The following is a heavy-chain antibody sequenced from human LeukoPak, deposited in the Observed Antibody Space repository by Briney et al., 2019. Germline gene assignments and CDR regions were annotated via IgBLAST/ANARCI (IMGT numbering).Heavy chain of an antibody. CDR3: ARGELPYYYYYGMDV. Sequence: GGSLRLSCAASGFTFSSYSMNWVRQAPGKGLEWVAVIWYDGSNKYYADSVKGRFTISRDNSKNTLYLQMNSLRAEDTAVYYCARGELPYYYYYGMDVWGQGTTVTVSS. CDR2: IWYDGSNK. CDR1: GFTFSSYS. J-gene: IGHJ6*02. D-gene: IGHD1-26*01. V-gene: IGHV3-33*08.